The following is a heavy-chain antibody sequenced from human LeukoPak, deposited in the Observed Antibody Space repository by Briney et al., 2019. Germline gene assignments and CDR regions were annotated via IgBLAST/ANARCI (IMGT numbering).Heavy chain of an antibody. V-gene: IGHV3-15*01. CDR3: TTDQDYYGSGSYFY. CDR1: GFPFTDYG. J-gene: IGHJ4*02. D-gene: IGHD3-10*01. Sequence: GGSLRLSCAPSGFPFTDYGMHWVRQAPGKGLEWVGRIKSKTDGGTTDYAAPVKGRFTISRDDSKRTLNLQMNSLKTEDTAVYYCTTDQDYYGSGSYFYWGQGTLVTVSS. CDR2: IKSKTDGGTT.